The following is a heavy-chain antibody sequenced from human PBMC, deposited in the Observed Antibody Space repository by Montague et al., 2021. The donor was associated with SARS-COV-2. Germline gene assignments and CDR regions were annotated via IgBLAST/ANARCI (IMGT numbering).Heavy chain of an antibody. CDR1: GGSITSYY. CDR3: ARTGLGAYDILTGYTVNSFDI. J-gene: IGHJ3*02. V-gene: IGHV4-59*01. CDR2: IYDSGST. Sequence: SETLSLTCSVSGGSITSYYWTWIRQPPGKGLEWVGRIYDSGSTNYNPSLKSRVTITVDTSKNQFSLTLSSATAADTAVDYCARTGLGAYDILTGYTVNSFDIWGQGTMVTVSS. D-gene: IGHD3-9*01.